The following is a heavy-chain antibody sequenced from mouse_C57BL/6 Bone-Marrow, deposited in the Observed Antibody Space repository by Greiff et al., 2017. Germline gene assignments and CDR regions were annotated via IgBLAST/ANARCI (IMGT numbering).Heavy chain of an antibody. Sequence: QVQLQQSGPELVKPGASVKLSCKASGYTFTSYDINWVKQRPGQGLAWIGWIYPRDGSTKYNEKFKGKATLTVDTSSSTAYMELNSLTSEDSAVYFGARDYCSSDWYVDVWGTGTTVTVSS. V-gene: IGHV1-85*01. J-gene: IGHJ1*03. D-gene: IGHD1-1*01. CDR3: ARDYCSSDWYVDV. CDR2: IYPRDGST. CDR1: GYTFTSYD.